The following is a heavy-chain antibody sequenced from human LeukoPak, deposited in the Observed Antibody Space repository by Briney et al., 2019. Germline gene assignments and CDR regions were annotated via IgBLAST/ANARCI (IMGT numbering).Heavy chain of an antibody. Sequence: GGSLRLSCAASGFTFSSYGMHWVRQAPGKGLEWVAVIWYDGSNKYYADSVKGRFTISRDNSKNTLYLQMNSLRAEDKAVYYCARDQDDSSGYPDYWGQETLVTVSS. J-gene: IGHJ4*02. CDR1: GFTFSSYG. CDR3: ARDQDDSSGYPDY. V-gene: IGHV3-33*01. D-gene: IGHD3-22*01. CDR2: IWYDGSNK.